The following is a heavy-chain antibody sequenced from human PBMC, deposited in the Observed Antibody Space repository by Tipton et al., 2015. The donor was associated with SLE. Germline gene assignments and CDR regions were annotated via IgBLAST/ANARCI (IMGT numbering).Heavy chain of an antibody. CDR3: ARVIRNRWSWGFDP. V-gene: IGHV4-59*08. D-gene: IGHD2-15*01. J-gene: IGHJ5*02. CDR1: GGSIRGQY. Sequence: TLSLTCTVSGGSIRGQYWSWMRQLPGKGLEWIGYIYHDGITNYNPSLKSRVTISVDTSKNQFSLKLTSVTAADTALYYCARVIRNRWSWGFDPWGQGTLVTVSS. CDR2: IYHDGIT.